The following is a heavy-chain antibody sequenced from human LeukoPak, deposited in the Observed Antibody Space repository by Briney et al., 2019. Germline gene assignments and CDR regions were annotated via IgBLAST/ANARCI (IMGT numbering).Heavy chain of an antibody. Sequence: GESLKISCKATGYSFTSYWIGWVRQMPGKGLEWMGIIYPGDSDTRYSPSFQGQVTISADKSISTAYPQWSSLKASDTAMYYCARSAYSSSWYGFDYWGQGTLVTVSS. J-gene: IGHJ4*02. V-gene: IGHV5-51*01. CDR3: ARSAYSSSWYGFDY. D-gene: IGHD6-13*01. CDR2: IYPGDSDT. CDR1: GYSFTSYW.